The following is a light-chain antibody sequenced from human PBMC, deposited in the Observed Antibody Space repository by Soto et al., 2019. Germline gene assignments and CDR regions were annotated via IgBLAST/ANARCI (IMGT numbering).Light chain of an antibody. V-gene: IGKV3-15*01. J-gene: IGKJ2*01. CDR2: TTS. Sequence: EIVMTQAPATLSVSPGERATLSCRASQNIGSSLAWYQQKPGRAPRLLISTTSYRVTGIPARFSGSGSGTEFTLTISSLQSEDFAVYYCQQCDTWPYTFGQGTKLEIK. CDR1: QNIGSS. CDR3: QQCDTWPYT.